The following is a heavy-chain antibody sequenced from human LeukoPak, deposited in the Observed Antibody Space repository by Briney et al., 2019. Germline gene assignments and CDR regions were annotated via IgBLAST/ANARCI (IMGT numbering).Heavy chain of an antibody. D-gene: IGHD3-10*01. CDR1: GFTFSTFW. Sequence: GGSLRLSCAASGFTFSTFWMYWVRQAPGKGLVWVSRITGDASSTSYADFVKGRFTISRDNAKNTLYLQMNSLSAGDTAVYYCARGYSGSGSSYWGQGSLVTVSS. CDR3: ARGYSGSGSSY. V-gene: IGHV3-74*01. J-gene: IGHJ4*02. CDR2: ITGDASST.